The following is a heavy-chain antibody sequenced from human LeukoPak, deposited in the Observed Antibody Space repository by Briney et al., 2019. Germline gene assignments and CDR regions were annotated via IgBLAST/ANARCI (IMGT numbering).Heavy chain of an antibody. D-gene: IGHD4/OR15-4a*01. CDR1: GLSVSGNY. CDR3: ARLSGRDYYFDY. CDR2: IYYSGST. V-gene: IGHV4-38-2*01. Sequence: GSLRLSCVASGLSVSGNYMSWIRQPPGKGLEWIGSIYYSGSTYYNPSLKSRVTISVDTSKNQFSLKLSSVTAADTAVYYCARLSGRDYYFDYWGQGTLVTVSS. J-gene: IGHJ4*02.